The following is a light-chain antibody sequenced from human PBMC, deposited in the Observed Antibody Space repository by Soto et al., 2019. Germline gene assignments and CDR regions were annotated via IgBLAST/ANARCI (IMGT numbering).Light chain of an antibody. CDR2: XXS. Sequence: EVVMTQSPATLSVSPGERATLSCRASQSVSSSYLAWYQQKPGQAPRXLXYXXSTRATGIPARFSSSGSGTEFTLTISSLQSEDFAVYYCQQYNNWPPWTFGQGTKVDIK. V-gene: IGKV3-15*01. CDR1: QSVSSSY. CDR3: QQYNNWPPWT. J-gene: IGKJ1*01.